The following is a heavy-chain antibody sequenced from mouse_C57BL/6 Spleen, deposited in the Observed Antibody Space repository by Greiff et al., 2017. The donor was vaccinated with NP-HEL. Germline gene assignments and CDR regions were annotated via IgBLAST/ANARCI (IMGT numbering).Heavy chain of an antibody. V-gene: IGHV1-80*01. D-gene: IGHD1-1*01. Sequence: QVQLQQSGAELVKPGASVKISCKASGYAFSSYWMNWVKQRPGKGLEWIGQIYPGDGDTNYNGTFKGKATLTADKSSSTAYMQLRSLTSEDSSIYFCARHYYPAWYFDVWGTGTTVTVSS. CDR3: ARHYYPAWYFDV. J-gene: IGHJ1*03. CDR2: IYPGDGDT. CDR1: GYAFSSYW.